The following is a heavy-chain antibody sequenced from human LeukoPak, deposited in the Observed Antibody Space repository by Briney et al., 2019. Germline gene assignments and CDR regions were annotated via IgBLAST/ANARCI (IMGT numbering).Heavy chain of an antibody. Sequence: SETLSLTCTVSGGSISSGGYYWSWIRQPPGKGLEWIGYIYHSGSTYYNPSLKSRVTISLDRSKNQFSLKLSSVTAADTAVYYCATGTYDFWSGYSYWGQGTLVTVSS. CDR3: ATGTYDFWSGYSY. CDR2: IYHSGST. D-gene: IGHD3-3*01. J-gene: IGHJ4*02. V-gene: IGHV4-30-2*01. CDR1: GGSISSGGYY.